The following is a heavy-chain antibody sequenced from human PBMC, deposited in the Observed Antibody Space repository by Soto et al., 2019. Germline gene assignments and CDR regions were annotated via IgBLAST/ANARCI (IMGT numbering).Heavy chain of an antibody. V-gene: IGHV1-18*01. CDR1: GYKFPDYG. CDR2: ISAYNGDT. J-gene: IGHJ4*02. Sequence: QARLTQSGPEVKKPGASVKVSCKASGYKFPDYGISWVRRAPGQGPEWLGWISAYNGDTEYANKFQGRITVTTDTSTTTVYLELRRLRPEDTAIYYCARVEDSGTYLIWGQGTLVTASS. CDR3: ARVEDSGTYLI. D-gene: IGHD1-26*01.